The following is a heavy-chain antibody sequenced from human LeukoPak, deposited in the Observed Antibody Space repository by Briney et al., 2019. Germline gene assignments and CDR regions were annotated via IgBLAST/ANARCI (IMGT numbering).Heavy chain of an antibody. V-gene: IGHV4-30-2*01. CDR3: ARGYFGWLLYPGWFDP. CDR2: IYHSGST. J-gene: IGHJ5*02. Sequence: SETLSLTCAVSGGSISSGGYSWSWIRQPPGKGLEWIGYIYHSGSTYYNPSLKSRVTISVDRSKNQFSLKLSSVTAADTAVYYCARGYFGWLLYPGWFDPWGQGTLATVSS. CDR1: GGSISSGGYS. D-gene: IGHD3-9*01.